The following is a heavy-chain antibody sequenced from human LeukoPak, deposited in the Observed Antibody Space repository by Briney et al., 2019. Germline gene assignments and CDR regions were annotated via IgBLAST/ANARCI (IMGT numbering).Heavy chain of an antibody. J-gene: IGHJ6*04. CDR3: ARDKVHIAVAGTYYYGMDV. CDR2: IYHSGST. V-gene: IGHV4-4*02. Sequence: KPSGTLSLTRAVSGGPISSSNWWSWVRQPPGKGLEWIGEIYHSGSTNYNPSLKSRVTISVDKSKNQFSLKLSSVTAADTAVYYCARDKVHIAVAGTYYYGMDVWGKGTTVTVSS. CDR1: GGPISSSNW. D-gene: IGHD6-19*01.